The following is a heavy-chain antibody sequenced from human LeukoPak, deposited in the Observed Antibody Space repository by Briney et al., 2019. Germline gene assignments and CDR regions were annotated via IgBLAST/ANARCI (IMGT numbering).Heavy chain of an antibody. CDR2: INSDGSTT. J-gene: IGHJ4*02. D-gene: IGHD1-26*01. V-gene: IGHV3-74*01. CDR3: ASGGVGATPGDN. CDR1: GFTFSSHW. Sequence: QSGGSLRLSCAASGFTFSSHWMHWVRQAPGKGLVWVSGINSDGSTTSYADSVKGRFTISRDNAKNTLYVQMNSLRAEDTAVYYCASGGVGATPGDNWGQGTLVTVSS.